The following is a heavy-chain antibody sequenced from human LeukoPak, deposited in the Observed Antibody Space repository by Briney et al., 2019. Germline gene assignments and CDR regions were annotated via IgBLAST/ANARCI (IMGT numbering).Heavy chain of an antibody. CDR1: GYTFTSYG. D-gene: IGHD6-6*01. Sequence: ASVKVSCKASGYTFTSYGISWVRQAPGQGLEWMGWISAYNGNTNYAQKLQGRVTMTTDTSTSTAYMELRSLRSDDTAVYYCASYQGEIAARPGPSYYYGMDVWGQGTTVTVSS. CDR2: ISAYNGNT. V-gene: IGHV1-18*01. CDR3: ASYQGEIAARPGPSYYYGMDV. J-gene: IGHJ6*02.